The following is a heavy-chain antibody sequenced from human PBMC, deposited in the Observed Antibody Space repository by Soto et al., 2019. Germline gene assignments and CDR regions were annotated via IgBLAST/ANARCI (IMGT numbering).Heavy chain of an antibody. CDR1: GFTFTSSA. V-gene: IGHV1-58*01. D-gene: IGHD1-26*01. CDR3: AAGRGTSGSYFYDYYYYYGMDV. Sequence: SVKVSCKASGFTFTSSAVQWVRQARGQRLEWIGWIVVGSGNTNYAQKFQERVTITRDMSTSTAYMELSSLRSEDTAVYYCAAGRGTSGSYFYDYYYYYGMDVWG. J-gene: IGHJ6*02. CDR2: IVVGSGNT.